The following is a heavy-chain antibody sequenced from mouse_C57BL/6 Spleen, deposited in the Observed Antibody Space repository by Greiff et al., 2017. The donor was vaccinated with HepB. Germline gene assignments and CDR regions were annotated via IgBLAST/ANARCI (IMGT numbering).Heavy chain of an antibody. Sequence: EVMLVESGGGLVQPGGSLKLSCAASGFTFSDYYMYWVHQTPEKRLEWVAYISNGGGSTYYPDTVKGRFTISRDNAKNTLYLQMSRLKSEDTAMYYCARHITTVGNYFDYWGQGTTLTVSS. V-gene: IGHV5-12*01. CDR2: ISNGGGST. CDR1: GFTFSDYY. CDR3: ARHITTVGNYFDY. J-gene: IGHJ2*01. D-gene: IGHD1-1*01.